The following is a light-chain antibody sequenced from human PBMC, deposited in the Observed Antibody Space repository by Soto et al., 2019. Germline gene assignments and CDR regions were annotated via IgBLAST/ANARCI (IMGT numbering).Light chain of an antibody. CDR2: AAS. CDR1: QSISNY. Sequence: DIQMTQSPSSLSASVGDRVTITCRASQSISNYLNWYQQKPGQAPNLLIYAASSLHSGVPSRFSGSGSGTDFTLTISSLQPEDFATYYCQQSYSTPPFGGGTKVEIK. V-gene: IGKV1-39*01. CDR3: QQSYSTPP. J-gene: IGKJ4*01.